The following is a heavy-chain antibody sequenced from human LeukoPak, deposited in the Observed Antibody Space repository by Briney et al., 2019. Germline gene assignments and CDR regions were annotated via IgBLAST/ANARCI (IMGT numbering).Heavy chain of an antibody. CDR3: AKDRAACGGDCYDAFDI. CDR1: GFIFSSYA. Sequence: PGGSLRLSCAASGFIFSSYAMSWVRQAPGKGPEWVSAISGSGGSTYYADSVKGRFTISRDNSKNTLYLQMNSLRAEDTAVYYCAKDRAACGGDCYDAFDIWGQGTMVTVSS. J-gene: IGHJ3*02. D-gene: IGHD2-21*01. CDR2: ISGSGGST. V-gene: IGHV3-23*01.